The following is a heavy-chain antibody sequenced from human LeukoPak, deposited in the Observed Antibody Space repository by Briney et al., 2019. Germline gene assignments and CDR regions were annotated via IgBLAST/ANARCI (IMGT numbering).Heavy chain of an antibody. CDR2: INPNSGGT. Sequence: APVKVSCKASGYTFTGYYMHWVRQAPGQGLEWMGWINPNSGGTNYAQKFQGRVTMTRDTSISTAYMELSRLRSDDTAVYYCARDGGVAAVFFDYWGQGTLVTFSS. V-gene: IGHV1-2*02. CDR1: GYTFTGYY. J-gene: IGHJ4*02. CDR3: ARDGGVAAVFFDY. D-gene: IGHD6-13*01.